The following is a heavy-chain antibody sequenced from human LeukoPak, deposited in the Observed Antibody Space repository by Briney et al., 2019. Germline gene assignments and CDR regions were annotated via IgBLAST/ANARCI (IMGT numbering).Heavy chain of an antibody. V-gene: IGHV1-2*06. J-gene: IGHJ4*02. D-gene: IGHD3-3*01. CDR1: GYTFTGYY. Sequence: ASVKVSCKASGYTFTGYYMHWVRQAPGQGLEWMGRINPNSGGTNYAQKFQGRVTMTRDTSISTAYMELSRLRSDDTAVYYCAGVGDFWSGSDYWGQGTLVTVSS. CDR2: INPNSGGT. CDR3: AGVGDFWSGSDY.